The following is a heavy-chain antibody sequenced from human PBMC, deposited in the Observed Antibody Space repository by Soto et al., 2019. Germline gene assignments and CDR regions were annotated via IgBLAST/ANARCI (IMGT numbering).Heavy chain of an antibody. CDR3: ARHLSPYSSSSMAY. CDR2: IFPGDSDT. D-gene: IGHD6-6*01. V-gene: IGHV5-51*01. J-gene: IGHJ4*02. Sequence: EVQLVQSGAEVKKPGESLKISCKASGYSFTSHWIAWVRQMPGKGLEWMGIIFPGDSDTRYSPSFQGQVTISADNSISSAYLQWSGLKASDTAMYYCARHLSPYSSSSMAYWGQGTLVTVSS. CDR1: GYSFTSHW.